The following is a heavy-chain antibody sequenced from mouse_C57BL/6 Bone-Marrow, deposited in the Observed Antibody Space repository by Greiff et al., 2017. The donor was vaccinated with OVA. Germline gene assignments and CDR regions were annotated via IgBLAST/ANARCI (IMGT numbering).Heavy chain of an antibody. CDR1: GFTFSSYA. J-gene: IGHJ4*01. CDR2: ISDGGSYT. D-gene: IGHD2-5*01. CDR3: AIYYSNYGAMDY. Sequence: EVKLMESGGGLVKPGGSLKLSCAASGFTFSSYAMSWVRQTPEKRLEWVATISDGGSYTYYPDNVKGRFTISRDNAKNNLYLQMSHLKSEDTAMYYCAIYYSNYGAMDYWGQGTSVTVSS. V-gene: IGHV5-4*03.